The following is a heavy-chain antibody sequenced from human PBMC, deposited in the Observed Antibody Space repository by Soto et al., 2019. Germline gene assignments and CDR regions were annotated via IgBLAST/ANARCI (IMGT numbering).Heavy chain of an antibody. CDR1: GFTFSSYS. Sequence: EVQLVESGGGLVQPGGSLRLSCAASGFTFSSYSTNWVRQAPGKGLEWVSYISSSSSTIYYADSVKGRFTISRDNAKNSLYLQMNSLRDEDTAVYYCARDLTMIVVVSNWFDPWGQGTLVTVSS. CDR3: ARDLTMIVVVSNWFDP. D-gene: IGHD3-22*01. V-gene: IGHV3-48*02. CDR2: ISSSSSTI. J-gene: IGHJ5*02.